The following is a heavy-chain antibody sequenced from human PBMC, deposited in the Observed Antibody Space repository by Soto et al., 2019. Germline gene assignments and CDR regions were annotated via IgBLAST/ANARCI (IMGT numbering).Heavy chain of an antibody. CDR2: ISAYNGNT. V-gene: IGHV1-18*04. Sequence: ASVKVSCKASGYTFTSYGISWVRQAPGQGLAGMGWISAYNGNTNYAQKLQGRVTMTTDTSTSTDYMELRSLRSDDTAVYYCARDQVTIFGVVINYYYYGMDVWGQGTTVTVSS. D-gene: IGHD3-3*01. CDR1: GYTFTSYG. J-gene: IGHJ6*02. CDR3: ARDQVTIFGVVINYYYYGMDV.